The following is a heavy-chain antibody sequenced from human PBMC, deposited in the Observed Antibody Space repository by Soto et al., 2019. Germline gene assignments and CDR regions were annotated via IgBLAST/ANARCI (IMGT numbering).Heavy chain of an antibody. CDR3: ARGSVAATPALDY. D-gene: IGHD2-15*01. CDR2: IYYSGST. J-gene: IGHJ4*02. CDR1: GGSISSGGYY. V-gene: IGHV4-31*03. Sequence: QVQLQESGPGLVKPSQTLSLTRTVSGGSISSGGYYWSWIRQHPGKGLEWIGYIYYSGSTYYNPSLKSRVTISVDTSKNQFSLKLSSVTAADTAVYYCARGSVAATPALDYWGQGTLVTVSS.